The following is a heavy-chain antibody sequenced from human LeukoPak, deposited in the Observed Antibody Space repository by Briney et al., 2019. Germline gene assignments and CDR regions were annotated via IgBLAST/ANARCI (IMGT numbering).Heavy chain of an antibody. D-gene: IGHD5-12*01. CDR2: INHGGST. CDR1: GESFSAYF. J-gene: IGHJ5*01. CDR3: ARDGGRRWLRSYNYFDS. V-gene: IGHV4-34*01. Sequence: PSETLSLTCAVSGESFSAYFWSWIRQSPGKGLEWIGQINHGGSTNYNPSFKSRVNLSVDTSKSQFSLMLTSVTAADTAVYYCARDGGRRWLRSYNYFDSWGQGTLVTVSS.